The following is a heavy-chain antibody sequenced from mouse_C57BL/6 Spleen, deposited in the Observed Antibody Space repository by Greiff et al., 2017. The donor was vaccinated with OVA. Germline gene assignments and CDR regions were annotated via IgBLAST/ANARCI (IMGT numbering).Heavy chain of an antibody. Sequence: QVQLQQSGAELVKPGASVKLSCKASGYTFTSYWMHWVKQRPGQGLEWIGMIHPNSGSTNYNEKFKSKATLTVDKSSSTAYMQLSSLTSEDSAVYYCARSSWEDAMDYWGQGTSVTVSS. CDR3: ARSSWEDAMDY. CDR2: IHPNSGST. J-gene: IGHJ4*01. D-gene: IGHD4-1*01. V-gene: IGHV1-64*01. CDR1: GYTFTSYW.